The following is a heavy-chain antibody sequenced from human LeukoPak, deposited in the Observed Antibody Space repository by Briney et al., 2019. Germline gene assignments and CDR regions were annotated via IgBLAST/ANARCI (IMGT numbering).Heavy chain of an antibody. V-gene: IGHV3-15*01. J-gene: IGHJ4*02. Sequence: GGSLRLSCAASGFTFNNAWMSRVRQAPGKGLEWVGRIKRKGDDGTIDYAAPVKGRFTISRDDSKNTLYLHMNSLKSEDTAVYYCTAGTGRSDFDYWGQGTLVTVSS. CDR1: GFTFNNAW. CDR2: IKRKGDDGTI. D-gene: IGHD3/OR15-3a*01. CDR3: TAGTGRSDFDY.